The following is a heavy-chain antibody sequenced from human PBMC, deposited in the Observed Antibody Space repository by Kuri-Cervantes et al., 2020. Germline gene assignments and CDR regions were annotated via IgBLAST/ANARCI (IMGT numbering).Heavy chain of an antibody. V-gene: IGHV3-23*01. J-gene: IGHJ6*03. CDR2: ISGSGDRT. CDR1: GFTFSDYP. Sequence: GESLKISCAASGFTFSDYPMSWVRQAPGRGLEWVSAISGSGDRTYYADSVRGRFTISRDTSTNTLYLQMNSLRAEDTAVYYCAKDSTFRYYYYMDVWGKGTTVTVSS. D-gene: IGHD3-16*01. CDR3: AKDSTFRYYYYMDV.